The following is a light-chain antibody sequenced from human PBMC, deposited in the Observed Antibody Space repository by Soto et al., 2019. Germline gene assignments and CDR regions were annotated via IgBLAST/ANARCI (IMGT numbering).Light chain of an antibody. V-gene: IGLV2-14*01. J-gene: IGLJ1*01. CDR2: DVT. Sequence: QSVLTQPASVSGSPGQSITISCTGTSSDVGGYNSVSWYRQDPGKAPKLIIYDVTYRPSGVSNRFSGSKSGNTASLTISGLQSEDEADYHCSSFTSSIPYVFGTGTKATVL. CDR3: SSFTSSIPYV. CDR1: SSDVGGYNS.